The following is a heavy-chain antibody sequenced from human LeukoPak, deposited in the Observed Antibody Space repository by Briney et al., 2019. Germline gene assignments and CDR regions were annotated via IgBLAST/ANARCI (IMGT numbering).Heavy chain of an antibody. CDR2: ISGSGGST. CDR3: AKDLTTVTTQYIDY. J-gene: IGHJ4*02. Sequence: GGSLRLSCAASGSTFSSYAMSWVRQAPGKGPEWVSAISGSGGSTYYADSVKGRFTISRDNSKNTLYLQMNSLRAEDTAVYYCAKDLTTVTTQYIDYRGQGTLVTVFS. V-gene: IGHV3-23*01. CDR1: GSTFSSYA. D-gene: IGHD4-17*01.